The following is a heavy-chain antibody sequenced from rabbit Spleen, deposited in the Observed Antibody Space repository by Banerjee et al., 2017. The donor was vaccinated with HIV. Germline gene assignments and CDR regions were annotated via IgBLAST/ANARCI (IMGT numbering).Heavy chain of an antibody. CDR3: ARDTSSSFSSYGMDL. J-gene: IGHJ6*01. Sequence: QEQLVESGGGLVQPEGSLTLTCTASGFSFSSSYYMCWVRQAPGKGLEWIACIDIGSSGFTYFASWAKGRFTISKTSSTTVTLQVTSLTAADTATYFCARDTSSSFSSYGMDLWGPGTLVTVS. CDR1: GFSFSSSYY. CDR2: IDIGSSGFT. D-gene: IGHD1-1*01. V-gene: IGHV1S45*01.